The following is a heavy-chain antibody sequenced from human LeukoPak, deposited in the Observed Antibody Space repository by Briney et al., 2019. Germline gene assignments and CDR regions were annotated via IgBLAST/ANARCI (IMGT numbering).Heavy chain of an antibody. D-gene: IGHD1-20*01. CDR3: ARERGNWNDKAFDI. CDR1: GGTFSSYA. J-gene: IGHJ3*02. Sequence: SVKVSCKASGGTFSSYAISCVRHAPGQGLEWMGGIIPIFGTANYAQKFQGRVTITADKSTSTAYMELSSLGSEDTAVYYCARERGNWNDKAFDIWGQGTMVTVSS. V-gene: IGHV1-69*06. CDR2: IIPIFGTA.